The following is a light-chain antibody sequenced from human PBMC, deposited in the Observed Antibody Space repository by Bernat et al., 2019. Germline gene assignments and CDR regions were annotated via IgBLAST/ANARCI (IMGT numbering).Light chain of an antibody. CDR1: SSDIGGYTY. CDR3: SSYTSSGTCV. Sequence: QSALTQPASVSGSPGQSITISCTGTSSDIGGYTYVSWYQQHPGKAPKLVIYDVSNRTSRFAYRFSGSKSGNTASLTISGLQAEAEADYYCSSYTSSGTCVFGTGTKVTVL. V-gene: IGLV2-14*03. CDR2: DVS. J-gene: IGLJ1*01.